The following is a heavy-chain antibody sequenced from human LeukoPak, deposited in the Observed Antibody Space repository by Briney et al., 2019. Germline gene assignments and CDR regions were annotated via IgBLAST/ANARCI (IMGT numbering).Heavy chain of an antibody. J-gene: IGHJ4*02. CDR2: ISGSGGST. V-gene: IGHV3-23*01. CDR1: GFTFSSYA. CDR3: AKGLTGTTAY. Sequence: PGGSLRLSCAASGFTFSSYAMSWARQAPGKGLEWVSAISGSGGSTYYADSVKGRFTISRDNSKNTLYLQMNSLRAEDTAVYYRAKGLTGTTAYWGQGTLVTVSS. D-gene: IGHD1-7*01.